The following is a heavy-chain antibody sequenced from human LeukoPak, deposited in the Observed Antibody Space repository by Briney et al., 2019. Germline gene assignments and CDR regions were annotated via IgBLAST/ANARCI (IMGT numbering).Heavy chain of an antibody. CDR1: DGSVSSGSDY. D-gene: IGHD3-22*01. CDR2: IYNSGRT. V-gene: IGHV4-61*01. J-gene: IGHJ3*02. Sequence: PSETLSLTCTVSDGSVSSGSDYWSWIRQAPGRGLEWIGDIYNSGRTKYSPSLKSRVTISVDTSKNQFSLKLTSVTTADTALYYCARSGDTYGYWAFDIWGQGTMVTVSS. CDR3: ARSGDTYGYWAFDI.